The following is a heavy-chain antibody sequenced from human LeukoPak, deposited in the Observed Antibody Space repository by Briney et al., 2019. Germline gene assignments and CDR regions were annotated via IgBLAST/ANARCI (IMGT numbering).Heavy chain of an antibody. CDR3: ARGEGYCSSTSCQQGFDY. CDR2: ISSSGSTI. Sequence: GGSLRLSCAASGFTFSSYEMNWVRQAPGKGLEWVSYISSSGSTIYYADSVKGRFTISRDNAKNSLYLQMNSLRAEDTAVYYCARGEGYCSSTSCQQGFDYWGQGTLVTVSS. D-gene: IGHD2-2*01. CDR1: GFTFSSYE. V-gene: IGHV3-48*03. J-gene: IGHJ4*02.